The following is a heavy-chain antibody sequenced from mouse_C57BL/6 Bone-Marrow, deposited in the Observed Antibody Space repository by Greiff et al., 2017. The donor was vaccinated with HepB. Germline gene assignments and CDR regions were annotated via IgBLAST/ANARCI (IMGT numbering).Heavy chain of an antibody. J-gene: IGHJ4*01. Sequence: EVKLQESGPELVKPGASVKISCKASGYSFTGYYMNWVKQSPEKSLEWIGEINPSTGGTTYNQKFKAKATLTVDKSSSTAYMQLKSLTSEDSAVYYCARYYSKDAMDYWGQGTSVTVSS. D-gene: IGHD2-5*01. V-gene: IGHV1-42*01. CDR2: INPSTGGT. CDR1: GYSFTGYY. CDR3: ARYYSKDAMDY.